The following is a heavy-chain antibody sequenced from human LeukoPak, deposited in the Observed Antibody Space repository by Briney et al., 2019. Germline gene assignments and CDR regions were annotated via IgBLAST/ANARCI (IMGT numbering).Heavy chain of an antibody. Sequence: ASVKVSCKASGYTFTGYYMHWVRQAPGQGLEWMGWINPNTGGTNYAQNFRGRVTLTRDTSINTAYMDLGSLTSDDTAIYYCAKDRELDSWGQGTRVTVSS. CDR2: INPNTGGT. CDR3: AKDRELDS. CDR1: GYTFTGYY. D-gene: IGHD2-15*01. V-gene: IGHV1-2*02. J-gene: IGHJ4*02.